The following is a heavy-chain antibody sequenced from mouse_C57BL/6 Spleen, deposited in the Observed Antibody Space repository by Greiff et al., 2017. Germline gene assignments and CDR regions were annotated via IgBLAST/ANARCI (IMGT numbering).Heavy chain of an antibody. CDR1: GYTFTSYW. CDR3: ARSEDYEAWFAY. D-gene: IGHD2-4*01. CDR2: IDPSDSYT. J-gene: IGHJ3*01. Sequence: VQLQQPGAELVMPGASAKLSCKASGYTFTSYWMHWVKQRPGQGLEWIGEIDPSDSYTNYNQKFKGKSTLTVDKSSSTAYMQLSSLTSEDSAVYYCARSEDYEAWFAYWGQGTLVTVSA. V-gene: IGHV1-69*01.